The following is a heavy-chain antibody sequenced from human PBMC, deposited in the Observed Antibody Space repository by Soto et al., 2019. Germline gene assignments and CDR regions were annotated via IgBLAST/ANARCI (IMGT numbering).Heavy chain of an antibody. CDR2: IWYDGSNK. CDR1: GFTFSSYG. J-gene: IGHJ4*02. V-gene: IGHV3-33*01. CDR3: ARDQLYSSSWSDY. Sequence: QVQLVESGEGVVQPGRSLRLSCAASGFTFSSYGMHWVRQAPGKGLEWVAVIWYDGSNKYYADSVKGRFTISRDNSKNTLYLQMNSLRAEDTAVYYCARDQLYSSSWSDYWGQGTLVTVSS. D-gene: IGHD6-13*01.